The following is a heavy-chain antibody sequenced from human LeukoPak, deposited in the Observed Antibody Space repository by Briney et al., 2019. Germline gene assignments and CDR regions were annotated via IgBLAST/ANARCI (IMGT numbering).Heavy chain of an antibody. CDR3: AKELYSSSWYGD. CDR1: GFTFSTYS. V-gene: IGHV3-48*01. D-gene: IGHD6-13*01. Sequence: GGSLRLSCAASGFTFSTYSMNWVRQAPGKGLEWVSYISSSSSTIYYADSVKGRFTISRDNSKNTLYLQMNSLRAEDTAVYYCAKELYSSSWYGDWGQGTLVTVSS. CDR2: ISSSSSTI. J-gene: IGHJ4*02.